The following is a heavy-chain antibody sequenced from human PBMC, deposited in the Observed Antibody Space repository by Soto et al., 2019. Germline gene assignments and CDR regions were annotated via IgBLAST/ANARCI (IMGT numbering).Heavy chain of an antibody. CDR3: ARLGVYCSGGSCYTEGTWFDP. D-gene: IGHD2-15*01. CDR2: IYYSRST. CDR1: GASISSYY. J-gene: IGHJ5*02. Sequence: SETLSLTCTVSGASISSYYWSWTRQPPGKGLEWIGYIYYSRSTNYNPALHSRVTISVDTSKNQFSLKLSSVPAADTAVYYCARLGVYCSGGSCYTEGTWFDPWGQGTLVTVSS. V-gene: IGHV4-59*01.